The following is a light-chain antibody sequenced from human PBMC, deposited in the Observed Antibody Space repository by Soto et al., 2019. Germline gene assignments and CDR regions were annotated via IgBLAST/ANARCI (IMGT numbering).Light chain of an antibody. Sequence: DIQMTQSPSSVSASAGDRVSITCRASQGISNWLAWYQQKPGRDPKLLIYTASILQSGVPSRVSGTGSGTDFTLTISSLQPEDVATYYCQQANSFSLTFGGGTKVEIK. J-gene: IGKJ4*01. CDR1: QGISNW. CDR3: QQANSFSLT. CDR2: TAS. V-gene: IGKV1-12*01.